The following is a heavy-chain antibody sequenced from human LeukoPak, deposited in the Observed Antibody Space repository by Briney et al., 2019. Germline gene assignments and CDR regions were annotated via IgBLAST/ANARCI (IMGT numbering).Heavy chain of an antibody. Sequence: PGRSLRLSCAASGFTFDDYAMHWVRQAPGKGLEWVSGISWNSGSIGYADSVKGRFTISRDNAKHSLYLQMNSLRAEDTSVYYCARDNGGDPLWPAFGYWGQGTLVTVSS. J-gene: IGHJ4*02. CDR1: GFTFDDYA. D-gene: IGHD3/OR15-3a*01. CDR3: ARDNGGDPLWPAFGY. V-gene: IGHV3-9*01. CDR2: ISWNSGSI.